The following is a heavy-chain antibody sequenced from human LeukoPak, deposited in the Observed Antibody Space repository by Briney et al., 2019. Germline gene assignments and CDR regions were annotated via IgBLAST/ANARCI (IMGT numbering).Heavy chain of an antibody. CDR3: ARDEVTSGGGLES. D-gene: IGHD3-16*01. CDR1: GFAVNTKF. V-gene: IGHV3-53*01. J-gene: IGHJ4*02. Sequence: GGSLRLSCAASGFAVNTKFMHWVRQAPGKGLEWISVIYSGGLTYYADSVEGRFTISRDNSKNTLCLHMNSLRAEDTAVYYCARDEVTSGGGLESWGQGTLVIVSS. CDR2: IYSGGLT.